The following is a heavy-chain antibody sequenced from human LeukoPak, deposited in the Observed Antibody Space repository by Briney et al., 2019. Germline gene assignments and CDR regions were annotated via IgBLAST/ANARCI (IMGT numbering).Heavy chain of an antibody. CDR2: INPNSGGT. CDR3: ARDLSRDTMIDY. J-gene: IGHJ4*02. CDR1: GYTFTGYY. D-gene: IGHD3-22*01. V-gene: IGHV1-2*02. Sequence: ASVKVSCKASGYTFTGYYMHWVRQAPGHGLEWMGWINPNSGGTNYAQKFQGRVTMTRDTSISTAYMELSRLRSDDTAVYYCARDLSRDTMIDYWGQGTLVTVSS.